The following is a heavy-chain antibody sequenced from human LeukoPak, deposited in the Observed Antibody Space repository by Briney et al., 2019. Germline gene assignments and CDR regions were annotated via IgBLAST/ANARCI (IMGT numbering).Heavy chain of an antibody. D-gene: IGHD6-19*01. CDR2: VYYSGKT. CDR3: VRGGDNGWFDFDC. J-gene: IGHJ4*02. Sequence: SETLSLTCNFSVGSISTGGSYWGWFGQPPGKKLDWMGSVYYSGKTYYNPSLKSRVSMSVDTSKNQFSLKLTSLTAADTAVYYCVRGGDNGWFDFDCWGQGTLVTVSS. V-gene: IGHV4-39*01. CDR1: VGSISTGGSY.